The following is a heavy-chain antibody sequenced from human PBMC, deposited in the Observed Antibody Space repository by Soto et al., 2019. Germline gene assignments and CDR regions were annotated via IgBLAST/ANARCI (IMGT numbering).Heavy chain of an antibody. V-gene: IGHV1-46*01. D-gene: IGHD1-20*01. Sequence: ASVKVSCKASGYTFTSYYMHWVRQAPGQGLEWMGIINPSGGSTSYAQKFQGRVTMTRDTSTSTVYMELSSLRSEDTAVYYCAREPYNWNDVNWFDPWGQGTLVTVPQ. CDR1: GYTFTSYY. CDR2: INPSGGST. J-gene: IGHJ5*02. CDR3: AREPYNWNDVNWFDP.